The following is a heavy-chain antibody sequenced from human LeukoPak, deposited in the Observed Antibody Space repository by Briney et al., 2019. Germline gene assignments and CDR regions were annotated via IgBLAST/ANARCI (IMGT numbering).Heavy chain of an antibody. J-gene: IGHJ4*02. CDR1: GFTFSSYA. V-gene: IGHV3-23*01. CDR2: ISGSCGST. CDR3: AKDPCSSTSCYLPNFDY. D-gene: IGHD2-2*01. Sequence: GGSLRLSCAASGFTFSSYAMSWVRQAPGKGLEWVSAISGSCGSTYYADSVKGRFTISRDNSKNTLYLQMNSLRAEDTAVYYCAKDPCSSTSCYLPNFDYWGQGTLATVSS.